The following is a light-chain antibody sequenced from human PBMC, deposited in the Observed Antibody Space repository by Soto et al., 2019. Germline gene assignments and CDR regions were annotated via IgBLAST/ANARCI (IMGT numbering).Light chain of an antibody. CDR3: QQLNSYPIT. V-gene: IGKV1-9*01. CDR2: AAA. J-gene: IGKJ5*01. Sequence: DIQLTQSQYSLSASVGERVTLTCRARQSISSYLNWYQQKPGKAAKLLINAAANLQSGVPSRCCGSGAGTAFTLTIGGLQPDDFATYFCQQLNSYPITFGQGTRLEIK. CDR1: QSISSY.